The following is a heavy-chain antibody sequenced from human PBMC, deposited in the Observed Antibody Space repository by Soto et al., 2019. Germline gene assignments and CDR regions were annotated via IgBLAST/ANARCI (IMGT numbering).Heavy chain of an antibody. CDR1: GFTFTGYS. Sequence: EVQLVESGGGLVQPGGSLRLSCAASGFTFTGYSMHWVRQAPGKGLEYVSGISSNGGSTNYAYSVKGRFTISRDNSKNTLYLHMDSLRAEDRAVYYCARDCTGGSCYDYWGEGTLVTVSS. CDR3: ARDCTGGSCYDY. V-gene: IGHV3-64*01. J-gene: IGHJ4*02. D-gene: IGHD2-8*02. CDR2: ISSNGGST.